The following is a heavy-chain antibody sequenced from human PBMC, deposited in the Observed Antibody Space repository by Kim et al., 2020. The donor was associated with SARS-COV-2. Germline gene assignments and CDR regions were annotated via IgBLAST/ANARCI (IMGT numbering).Heavy chain of an antibody. V-gene: IGHV3-43*01. D-gene: IGHD3-22*01. CDR3: AKDTWDSSGYYDY. Sequence: AGAVKGRFTISRDNSKNSLYLQRNSLRTEDTALYYCAKDTWDSSGYYDYWGQGTLVTVSS. J-gene: IGHJ4*02.